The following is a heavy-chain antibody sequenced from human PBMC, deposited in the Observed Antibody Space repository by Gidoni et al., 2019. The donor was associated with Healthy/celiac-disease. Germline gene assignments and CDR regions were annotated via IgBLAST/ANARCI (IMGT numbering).Heavy chain of an antibody. Sequence: EVQLVESGGGLVQPGRSLRLSCAASGFTFDDYAMHWVRQAPGKGLEWVSGISWNSGSIGYADSVKGRFTISRDNAKNSLYLQMNSLRAEDTALYYCAGINVVVAASQAMGPGAFDIWGQGTMVTVSS. CDR1: GFTFDDYA. CDR2: ISWNSGSI. J-gene: IGHJ3*02. CDR3: AGINVVVAASQAMGPGAFDI. D-gene: IGHD2-15*01. V-gene: IGHV3-9*01.